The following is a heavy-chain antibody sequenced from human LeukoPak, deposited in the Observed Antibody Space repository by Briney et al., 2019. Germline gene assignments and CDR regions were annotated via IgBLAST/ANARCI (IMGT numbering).Heavy chain of an antibody. J-gene: IGHJ5*02. CDR2: IKHDGGEK. CDR1: GFTLSSFW. CDR3: TRDQNGGGYCSSTSCADNWFDP. V-gene: IGHV3-7*01. Sequence: GGSLRFSCATAGFTLSSFWVSWLRQAPGKGLEGVAIIKHDGGEKYYMVSVKGRFTISRDNAKNSLYLSMNSLRAEDTAVYYCTRDQNGGGYCSSTSCADNWFDPWGQGTLVTVSS. D-gene: IGHD2-2*01.